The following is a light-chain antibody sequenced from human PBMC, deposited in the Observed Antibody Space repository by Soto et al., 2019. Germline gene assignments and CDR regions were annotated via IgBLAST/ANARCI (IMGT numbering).Light chain of an antibody. CDR3: QQYDSYPLT. V-gene: IGKV3-20*01. CDR2: GAS. Sequence: EIVLTQSPGTLSLSPGERATLSCRASQSVSRSYLGWYQQKPGQAPRLLIYGASSRATGIPARFSGSGSGTEFTLTISSLQPEDFATYYCQQYDSYPLTFGGGTKVDIK. CDR1: QSVSRSY. J-gene: IGKJ4*01.